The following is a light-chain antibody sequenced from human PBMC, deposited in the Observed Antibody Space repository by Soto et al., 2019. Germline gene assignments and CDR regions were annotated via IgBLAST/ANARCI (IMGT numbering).Light chain of an antibody. CDR2: GAS. CDR3: QQYGSSPT. Sequence: IVLTQSPGTLSLSPGERATLSCRASQSVRTNYLAWYQQKPGQAPRLLIYGASSRATGIPDRFSGSGSGTDFTLTISRLEPEDFVVYYCQQYGSSPTFGQGTKVDIK. J-gene: IGKJ1*01. CDR1: QSVRTNY. V-gene: IGKV3-20*01.